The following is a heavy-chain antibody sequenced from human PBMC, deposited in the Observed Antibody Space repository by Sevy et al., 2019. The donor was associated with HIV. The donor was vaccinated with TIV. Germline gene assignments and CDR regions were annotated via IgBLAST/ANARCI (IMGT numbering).Heavy chain of an antibody. Sequence: GGSLRLSCAASGFTFSNYWMTWVRQAPGKGLEWVANIKRDGSEKYYVGSVKGRFTISRDNAKNSLYLQMNSLRAEDTALYYCARDCNSASCLWGLDVWGQGTTVTVSS. CDR2: IKRDGSEK. D-gene: IGHD2-2*01. J-gene: IGHJ6*02. V-gene: IGHV3-7*03. CDR3: ARDCNSASCLWGLDV. CDR1: GFTFSNYW.